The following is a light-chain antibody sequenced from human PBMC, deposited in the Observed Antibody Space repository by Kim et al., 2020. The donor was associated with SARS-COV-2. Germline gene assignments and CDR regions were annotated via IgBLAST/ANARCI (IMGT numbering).Light chain of an antibody. CDR3: QVWDSSTYV. J-gene: IGLJ1*01. CDR1: NSGSKK. V-gene: IGLV3-9*01. Sequence: VALGQTAKINCGGNNSGSKKVHWYQQEPGQAPVLVIYRDSNRPSGIPERVSGSNSGNTATLTISRAQAGDEADYYCQVWDSSTYVFGTGTKVTVL. CDR2: RDS.